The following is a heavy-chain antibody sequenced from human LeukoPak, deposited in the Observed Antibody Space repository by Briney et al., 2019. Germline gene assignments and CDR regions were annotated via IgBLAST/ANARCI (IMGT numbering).Heavy chain of an antibody. CDR3: AKGGYSYSTKMMN. CDR1: GFTVSSNY. CDR2: VYSGGFT. V-gene: IGHV3-66*01. Sequence: TGGSLRLSCAASGFTVSSNYMSWVRQAPGKGLEWVSVVYSGGFTYYADSVKGRFTISRDNSKNTLYLQMNSLRAEDTAVYYCAKGGYSYSTKMMNWGQGTLVTVSS. J-gene: IGHJ4*02. D-gene: IGHD5-18*01.